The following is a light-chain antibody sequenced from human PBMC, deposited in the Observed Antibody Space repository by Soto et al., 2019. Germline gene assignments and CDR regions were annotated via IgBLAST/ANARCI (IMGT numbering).Light chain of an antibody. Sequence: DIQLTQSPSTLSGSVGDRFTITCLSSQGISSWLAWYQQKPGKAPKLLIYKASSLERGVPSRFSGSGSGTEFTLTISSRQPDDFATDYCQQYNSYSRTFGQGTKVDI. V-gene: IGKV1-5*03. CDR3: QQYNSYSRT. J-gene: IGKJ1*01. CDR1: QGISSW. CDR2: KAS.